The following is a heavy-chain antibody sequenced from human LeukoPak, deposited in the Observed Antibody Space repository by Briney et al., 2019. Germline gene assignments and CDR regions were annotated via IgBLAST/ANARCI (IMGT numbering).Heavy chain of an antibody. V-gene: IGHV3-21*04. Sequence: PGGSLRLSCTASGFTFSSYNMNWVRQAPGKGPVWVSRIGGDGSATYYADSVKGRFTISRDNAKNSLYLQMNSLRAEDTAVYYCARALNYYGSGSWGYFDYWGQGTLVTVSS. CDR2: IGGDGSAT. CDR3: ARALNYYGSGSWGYFDY. CDR1: GFTFSSYN. J-gene: IGHJ4*02. D-gene: IGHD3-10*01.